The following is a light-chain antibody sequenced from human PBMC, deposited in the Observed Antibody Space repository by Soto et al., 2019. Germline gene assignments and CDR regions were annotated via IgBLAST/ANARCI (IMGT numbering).Light chain of an antibody. V-gene: IGKV1-39*01. Sequence: DLQMTQSPSSLSASVGDRVTITCRASQSISSFLNWYQQIPGKAPKLLIFAASSLESGVPSRFSGSGSGTDFTLTISSLQPEDFATYYCQQSHSFPLTFGGGTKVEIK. CDR3: QQSHSFPLT. CDR1: QSISSF. J-gene: IGKJ4*01. CDR2: AAS.